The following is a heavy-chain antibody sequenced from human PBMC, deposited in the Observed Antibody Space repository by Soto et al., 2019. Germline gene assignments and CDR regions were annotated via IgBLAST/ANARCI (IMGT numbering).Heavy chain of an antibody. D-gene: IGHD3-22*01. CDR3: ARTPLRDPSYYDSSGSDY. CDR1: GGSISSGDYY. CDR2: IYYSGST. J-gene: IGHJ4*02. Sequence: PSETLSLTCTVSGGSISSGDYYWSWIRQPPGKGLEWIGYIYYSGSTYYNPSLKSRVTISVDTSKNQFSLKLSSVTAADTAVYYCARTPLRDPSYYDSSGSDYWGQGTLVTVSS. V-gene: IGHV4-30-4*01.